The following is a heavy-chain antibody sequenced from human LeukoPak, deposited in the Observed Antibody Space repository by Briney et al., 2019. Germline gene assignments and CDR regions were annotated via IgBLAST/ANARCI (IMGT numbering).Heavy chain of an antibody. J-gene: IGHJ4*02. Sequence: GESLKISCKASAYRFTTFWISWVRQMPEKGLEWMGRITPSDSYTNYSPSFRGHVTISADKSSTTAYLQWSSLRASDTAMYYCATSSGNNPFDYWGQGTLVTVSS. V-gene: IGHV5-10-1*01. CDR2: ITPSDSYT. D-gene: IGHD1-14*01. CDR3: ATSSGNNPFDY. CDR1: AYRFTTFW.